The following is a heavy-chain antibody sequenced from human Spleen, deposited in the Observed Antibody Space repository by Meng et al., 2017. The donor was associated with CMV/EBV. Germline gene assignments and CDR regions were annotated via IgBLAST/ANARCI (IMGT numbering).Heavy chain of an antibody. J-gene: IGHJ4*02. D-gene: IGHD5-18*01. CDR1: EFSVSSNF. CDR2: ISASDGNT. V-gene: IGHV3-23*04. Sequence: EVQLVQPGGCVSQPGGSLRLSCAASEFSVSSNFMSWVRQAPGKGLEWVSSISASDGNTWYADSAKGRFTISRDNSKNLLYLQMNSLRTEDTAVYYCGSGYNYGWPNFDYWGQGTLATVSS. CDR3: GSGYNYGWPNFDY.